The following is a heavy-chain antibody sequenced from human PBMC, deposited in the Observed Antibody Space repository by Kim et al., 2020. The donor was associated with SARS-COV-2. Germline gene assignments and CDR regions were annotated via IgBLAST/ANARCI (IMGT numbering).Heavy chain of an antibody. CDR3: ARGDMLRGVLEAVEN. Sequence: SETLSLTCTGSGGSVGSYYWSWVRQPPGKGLEWIGHVYYSGNTNYNPSLKSRVTITMDAPEKQISLKLTSVTAADTAVYYCARGDMLRGVLEAVENWGQGTLVTVSS. J-gene: IGHJ4*02. D-gene: IGHD3-10*01. CDR1: GGSVGSYY. CDR2: VYYSGNT. V-gene: IGHV4-59*02.